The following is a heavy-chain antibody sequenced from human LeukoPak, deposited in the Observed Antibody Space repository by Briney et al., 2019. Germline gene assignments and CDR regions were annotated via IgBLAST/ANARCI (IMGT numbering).Heavy chain of an antibody. CDR2: IYYSGST. CDR3: ARDVDVHYDISTGDY. CDR1: GGSISSSSYY. J-gene: IGHJ4*02. Sequence: SETLSLTCTVSGGSISSSSYYWGWIRQPPGKGLEWIGSIYYSGSTYYNPSLKSRVTISVDTSKNQFSLKLSSVTAADTAVYYCARDVDVHYDISTGDYWGQGTLVTVSS. V-gene: IGHV4-39*07. D-gene: IGHD3-9*01.